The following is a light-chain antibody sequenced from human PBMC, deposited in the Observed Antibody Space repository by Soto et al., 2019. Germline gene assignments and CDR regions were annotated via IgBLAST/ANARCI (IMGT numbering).Light chain of an antibody. CDR2: GAS. V-gene: IGKV3-15*01. Sequence: EIVMTQSPATLSVSPGERATLSCRASQSVSSNLAWYQQKPGQAPRLLIYGASTRATGIPARFSGSGSGTEFTLTISSLQSEDFAVYYCQQYHKWSFTFGGGTTVEIK. J-gene: IGKJ4*01. CDR1: QSVSSN. CDR3: QQYHKWSFT.